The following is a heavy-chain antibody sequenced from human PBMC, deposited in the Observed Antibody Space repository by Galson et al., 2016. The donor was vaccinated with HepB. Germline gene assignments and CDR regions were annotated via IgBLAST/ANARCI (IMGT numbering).Heavy chain of an antibody. D-gene: IGHD3-3*01. Sequence: SLRLSCAASGFTFSTSAMSWVRQAPGQGLEWVSAISSTSHSTYYVDSVKGRFTISRDNAKNTLFLQMDSLKIDDTAVYYCAKGWSGPDSWGQGTLVTVSS. CDR1: GFTFSTSA. CDR3: AKGWSGPDS. V-gene: IGHV3-23*01. CDR2: ISSTSHST. J-gene: IGHJ4*02.